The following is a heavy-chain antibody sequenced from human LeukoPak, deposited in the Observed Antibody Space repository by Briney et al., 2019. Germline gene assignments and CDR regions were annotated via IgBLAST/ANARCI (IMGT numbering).Heavy chain of an antibody. V-gene: IGHV4-34*01. D-gene: IGHD3-9*01. CDR2: INHSVST. J-gene: IGHJ5*02. Sequence: SQTLSLTCAVDGGSFTGYYWSWVRHPPGKGLEWIGEINHSVSTNYNPLLKSRVTISVDTSKNQFSLKLRSVTAADTAVYYCARVQDVLRYFDWLSRKYNWFDPWGQGTVVTVSS. CDR3: ARVQDVLRYFDWLSRKYNWFDP. CDR1: GGSFTGYY.